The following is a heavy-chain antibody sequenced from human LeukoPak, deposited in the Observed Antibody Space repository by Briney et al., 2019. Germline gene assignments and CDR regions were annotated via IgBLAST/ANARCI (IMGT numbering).Heavy chain of an antibody. Sequence: SETLSLTCTVSGDSISSSSYYWGWIRQPPGKGLEWIGSIFYSGGTYYNPSLERRVTISVDTSKNQFSLKQSSVTAADTAVFYCARHLITAAAGTLGNYFDYWGQGTLVTVSS. V-gene: IGHV4-39*01. CDR3: ARHLITAAAGTLGNYFDY. CDR2: IFYSGGT. CDR1: GDSISSSSYY. D-gene: IGHD1-1*01. J-gene: IGHJ4*02.